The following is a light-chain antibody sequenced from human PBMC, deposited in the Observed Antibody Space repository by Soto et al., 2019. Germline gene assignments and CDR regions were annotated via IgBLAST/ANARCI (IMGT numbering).Light chain of an antibody. CDR2: DAS. CDR3: QQRSNWAWT. Sequence: EIVLTQSPATLSLSPGERATLSCRASQSVSSSLAWYQQRPGQAPRLLVSDASNRATGVPGRFSGSGSGTDFTLTINSLEPEDFAVYYCQQRSNWAWTFGQGTKVEIK. CDR1: QSVSSS. J-gene: IGKJ1*01. V-gene: IGKV3-11*01.